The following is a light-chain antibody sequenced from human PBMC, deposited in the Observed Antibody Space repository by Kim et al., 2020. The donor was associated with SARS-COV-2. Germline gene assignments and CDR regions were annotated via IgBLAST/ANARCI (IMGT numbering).Light chain of an antibody. V-gene: IGLV6-57*04. CDR2: EDH. Sequence: NFMLTQSHSVSESPGKTVIISCTRSSGSIASNYVQWYQQRPGSAPTTVIYEDHQRPSGVPDRFSGSIDSSSNSASLTISGLKTEDEADYYCQSYDRNSHWVFGGGTQLTVL. J-gene: IGLJ3*02. CDR3: QSYDRNSHWV. CDR1: SGSIASNY.